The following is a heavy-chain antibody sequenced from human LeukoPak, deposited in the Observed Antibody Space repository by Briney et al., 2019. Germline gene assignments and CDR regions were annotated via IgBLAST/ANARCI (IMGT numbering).Heavy chain of an antibody. J-gene: IGHJ1*01. CDR1: GFTFSSYA. CDR2: ISYDGSNK. CDR3: ARPLAVAGTFYFQH. D-gene: IGHD6-19*01. Sequence: GRSLRLSCAASGFTFSSYAMHWVRQAPGKGLEWVAVISYDGSNKYYADSVKGRFTISRDNSKNTLYLQMNSLRAEDTAVYYCARPLAVAGTFYFQHWARAPWSPSPQ. V-gene: IGHV3-30-3*01.